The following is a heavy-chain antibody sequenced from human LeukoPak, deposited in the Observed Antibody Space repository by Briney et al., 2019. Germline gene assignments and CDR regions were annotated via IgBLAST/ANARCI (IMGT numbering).Heavy chain of an antibody. V-gene: IGHV3-30*02. CDR2: IRYDGNSN. Sequence: GGSLRLSCAASGFTFRSYGMHWVRQAPGKGLEWVAFIRYDGNSNYYADSVKGRFTISRDNSRSTLYLQMNSLRAEDTAVYYCAREEVISGNHGVYFDYWGQGTLVTVSS. CDR1: GFTFRSYG. J-gene: IGHJ4*02. CDR3: AREEVISGNHGVYFDY. D-gene: IGHD3-22*01.